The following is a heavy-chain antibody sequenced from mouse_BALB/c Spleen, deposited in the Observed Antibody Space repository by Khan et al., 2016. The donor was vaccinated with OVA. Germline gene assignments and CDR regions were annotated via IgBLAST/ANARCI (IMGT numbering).Heavy chain of an antibody. V-gene: IGHV8-12*01. Sequence: QVTLKESGPGILQPSQTLSLTCSFSGFSLSSSGMGINWIRPPSGKGLEWLAHIYWDDDTRYNPSPKSRLTISRDTSRNQVFLKITSVDTADTATYFCARSPWLRHYAMDYWGQGTSVTVSS. CDR2: IYWDDDT. J-gene: IGHJ4*01. D-gene: IGHD2-2*01. CDR3: ARSPWLRHYAMDY. CDR1: GFSLSSSGMG.